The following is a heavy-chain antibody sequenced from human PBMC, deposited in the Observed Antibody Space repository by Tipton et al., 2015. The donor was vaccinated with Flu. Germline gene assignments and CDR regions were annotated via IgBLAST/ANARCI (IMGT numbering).Heavy chain of an antibody. D-gene: IGHD1-26*01. CDR2: IYTSGST. CDR1: GGSISSYY. J-gene: IGHJ4*02. V-gene: IGHV4-4*07. Sequence: LRLSCTVSGGSISSYYWSWIRQPAGKGLEWIGRIYTSGSTNYNPSLKSRVTMSVDTSKNQFSLKLSSVTAADTAVYYCARERAVGGWVDSWGQGTLVTVSS. CDR3: ARERAVGGWVDS.